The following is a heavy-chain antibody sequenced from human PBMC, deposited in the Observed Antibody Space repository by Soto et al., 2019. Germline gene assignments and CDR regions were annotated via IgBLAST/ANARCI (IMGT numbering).Heavy chain of an antibody. CDR2: INTDGSGT. CDR1: GFTFSSYW. D-gene: IGHD3-10*01. J-gene: IGHJ3*02. Sequence: PGGSLRLSCAASGFTFSSYWMHWVRQDPGKGLVWVSRINTDGSGTNYADSVKGRFTISRDNAKNTLYLQMNSLRAEDTAVYYCARAPSTLARGAFDIWGQGTMVSVPS. CDR3: ARAPSTLARGAFDI. V-gene: IGHV3-74*01.